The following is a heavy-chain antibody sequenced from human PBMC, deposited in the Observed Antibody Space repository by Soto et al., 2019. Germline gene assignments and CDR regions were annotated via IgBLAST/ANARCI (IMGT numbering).Heavy chain of an antibody. V-gene: IGHV3-9*01. CDR2: ISWNSGSI. D-gene: IGHD3-22*01. J-gene: IGHJ4*02. CDR1: GFTFDDYA. Sequence: LRLSCAASGFTFDDYAMHWVRQAPGKGPEWVSGISWNSGSIGYADSVKGRFTISRDNAKNSLYLQMNSLRAEDTALYYCAKDSSGYYLFFDYWGQGTLVTVSS. CDR3: AKDSSGYYLFFDY.